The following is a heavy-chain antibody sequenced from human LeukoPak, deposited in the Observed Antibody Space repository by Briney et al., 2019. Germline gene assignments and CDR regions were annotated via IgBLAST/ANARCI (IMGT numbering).Heavy chain of an antibody. CDR3: ARGGIQLWDVSGY. CDR2: ISAYNGNT. CDR1: GYTFTSYG. Sequence: ASVKVSCKASGYTFTSYGISWVRQAPGQGLEWMGWISAYNGNTNYAQKFQGRVTMTRDTSTSTVYMELSSLRSEDTAVYYCARGGIQLWDVSGYWGQGTLVTVSS. V-gene: IGHV1-18*01. D-gene: IGHD5-18*01. J-gene: IGHJ4*02.